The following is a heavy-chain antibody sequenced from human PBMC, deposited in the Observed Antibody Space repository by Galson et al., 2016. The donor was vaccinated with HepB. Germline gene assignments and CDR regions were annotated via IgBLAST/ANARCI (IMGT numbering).Heavy chain of an antibody. CDR1: GFSVSGTY. CDR3: EGYSDPGDI. V-gene: IGHV3-53*01. Sequence: SLRLSCAASGFSVSGTYMSWARQAPGKGLEWVSFIFLGAAPSSRDSVKGRFPSSRDTAKNTLSLQMNNLRAEDTAIYYCEGYSDPGDIWGQGTMVTVSS. D-gene: IGHD3-22*01. CDR2: IFLGAAP. J-gene: IGHJ3*02.